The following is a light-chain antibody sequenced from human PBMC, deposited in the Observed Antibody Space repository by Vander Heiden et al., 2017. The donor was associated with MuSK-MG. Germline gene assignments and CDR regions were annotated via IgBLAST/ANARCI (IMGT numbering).Light chain of an antibody. CDR1: QSLLHSETRGTY. CDR3: RQRIAFPYT. Sequence: DIVMTQTPLSLPVTPGEPASISCRSSQSLLHSETRGTYLDWYLQKPGQSPQLLIHTGSYRASRVPDRFSGSGSGTDFTLKISRVEAEDVGLYYCRQRIAFPYTFGQGTKLEIK. V-gene: IGKV2-40*01. J-gene: IGKJ2*01. CDR2: TGS.